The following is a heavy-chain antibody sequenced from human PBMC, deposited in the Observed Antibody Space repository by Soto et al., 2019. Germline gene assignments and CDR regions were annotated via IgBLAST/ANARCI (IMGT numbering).Heavy chain of an antibody. CDR2: IYYSGST. J-gene: IGHJ5*02. V-gene: IGHV4-30-4*02. CDR3: ARGGDFWSGYYTWFDP. CDR1: GGSISCGDYY. D-gene: IGHD3-3*01. Sequence: SETLSLTCTVSGGSISCGDYYWSWIRQPPGKGLEWIGYIYYSGSTNYNPSLKSRVTISVDTSKNQFSLKLSSVTAADTAVYYCARGGDFWSGYYTWFDPWGQGTLVTVSS.